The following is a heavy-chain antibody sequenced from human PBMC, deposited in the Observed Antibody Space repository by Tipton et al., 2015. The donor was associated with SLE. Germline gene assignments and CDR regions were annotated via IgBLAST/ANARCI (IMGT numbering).Heavy chain of an antibody. V-gene: IGHV4-4*07. D-gene: IGHD6-19*01. CDR2: IYSSGRT. Sequence: TLSLTRTVPGGSLSGQYWCWIRQAAGKGLGWIGRIYSSGRTNYNPPLKSRVTMSVDTSRKQFALKLTSVTAADTAVYYCAGRGWVDAFDIWGQGTMVIVSS. CDR3: AGRGWVDAFDI. CDR1: GGSLSGQY. J-gene: IGHJ3*02.